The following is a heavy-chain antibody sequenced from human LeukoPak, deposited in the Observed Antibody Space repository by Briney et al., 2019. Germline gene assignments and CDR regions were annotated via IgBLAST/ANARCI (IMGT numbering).Heavy chain of an antibody. D-gene: IGHD3-22*01. CDR3: AKAVDSSGPLEYFQH. V-gene: IGHV3-23*01. CDR1: GFTFSSYA. J-gene: IGHJ1*01. CDR2: ISNSGGST. Sequence: QSGGSLRLSCAASGFTFSSYAMSWVRQAPGKGLEWVSAISNSGGSTYYADSVKGRFTISRDNSKNTLYLQMNSLRAEDTAVYYCAKAVDSSGPLEYFQHWGQGTLVTVSS.